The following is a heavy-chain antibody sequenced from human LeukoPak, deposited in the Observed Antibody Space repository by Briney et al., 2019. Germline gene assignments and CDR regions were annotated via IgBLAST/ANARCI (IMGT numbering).Heavy chain of an antibody. CDR3: AREGPGQYSSGWNY. J-gene: IGHJ4*02. CDR2: INAGNGNT. V-gene: IGHV1-3*01. Sequence: ASVKVSCKASGYTFTSYAMHWVRQAPGQRLEWMGWINAGNGNTKYSQKFQGRVTITRDTSASTAYMELSSLRSEDTAVYYCAREGPGQYSSGWNYWGQGTLVTVSS. CDR1: GYTFTSYA. D-gene: IGHD6-19*01.